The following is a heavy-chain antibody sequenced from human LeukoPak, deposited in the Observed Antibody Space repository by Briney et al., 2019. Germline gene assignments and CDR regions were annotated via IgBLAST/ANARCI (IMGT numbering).Heavy chain of an antibody. V-gene: IGHV5-51*01. CDR3: ARTTVITPGAFDI. J-gene: IGHJ3*02. CDR2: IYPSDSDT. CDR1: GYTFTSYW. D-gene: IGHD4-23*01. Sequence: PGESLKISCKGSGYTFTSYWIAWVRQMPGKGLEWMGFIYPSDSDTRYSPSFQGQVTISADKSITTAYLQWSSLKASDTAMYYCARTTVITPGAFDIWGQGTMVTVSS.